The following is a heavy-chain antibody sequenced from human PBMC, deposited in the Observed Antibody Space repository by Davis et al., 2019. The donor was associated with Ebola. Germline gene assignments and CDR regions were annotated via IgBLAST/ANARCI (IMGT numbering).Heavy chain of an antibody. CDR2: ISGGGGST. V-gene: IGHV3-23*01. D-gene: IGHD1-26*01. Sequence: GGSLRLSCAASGFTFSDYAMTWVRQAPGKGLVWVSAISGGGGSTFYADSVKGRFTISRDNSKNTLHLQMNSLRVEDTAIYYCAKDTTNVWFDVWGQGTMVTVSS. CDR3: AKDTTNVWFDV. CDR1: GFTFSDYA. J-gene: IGHJ3*01.